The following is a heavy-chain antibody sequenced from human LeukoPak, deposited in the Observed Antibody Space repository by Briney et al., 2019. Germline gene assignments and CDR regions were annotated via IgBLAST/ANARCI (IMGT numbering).Heavy chain of an antibody. J-gene: IGHJ4*02. V-gene: IGHV3-74*01. CDR2: ISPTGSTT. CDR3: ARGPNSNWSGLDF. CDR1: GNYW. Sequence: GGSLRLSCAASGNYWMHWVRQAPGKGLVWVSRISPTGSTTSYADSVKGRFTVSRDNAKNTLYLQVNNLRAEDTAVYYCARGPNSNWSGLDFWGQGTLLTVSS. D-gene: IGHD6-6*01.